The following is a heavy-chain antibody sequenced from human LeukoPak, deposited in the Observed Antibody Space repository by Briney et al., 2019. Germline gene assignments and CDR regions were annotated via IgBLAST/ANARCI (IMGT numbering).Heavy chain of an antibody. V-gene: IGHV3-23*01. J-gene: IGHJ4*02. CDR2: ISGSGGST. CDR3: AKDLLGSSADFDY. D-gene: IGHD6-25*01. CDR1: GFTFGSYA. Sequence: PGGSLRLSCAASGFTFGSYAMHWVRQAPGKGLEWVSAISGSGGSTYYADSVKGRFTISRDNSKNTLYLQMNSLRAEDTAVYYCAKDLLGSSADFDYWGQGTLVTVSS.